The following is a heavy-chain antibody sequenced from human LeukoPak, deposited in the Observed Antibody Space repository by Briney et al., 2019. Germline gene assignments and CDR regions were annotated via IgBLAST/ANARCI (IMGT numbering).Heavy chain of an antibody. D-gene: IGHD2-15*01. CDR2: IIPIFGTA. V-gene: IGHV1-69*05. Sequence: SVKVSCKASGGTFSSYAISWVRQAPGQGLEWMGRIIPIFGTANYAQKFQGRVTITTDESTSTAYMEPSSLRSEDTAVYYCARAGYCSGGSCYVGAFDIWGQGTMVTVSS. CDR3: ARAGYCSGGSCYVGAFDI. J-gene: IGHJ3*02. CDR1: GGTFSSYA.